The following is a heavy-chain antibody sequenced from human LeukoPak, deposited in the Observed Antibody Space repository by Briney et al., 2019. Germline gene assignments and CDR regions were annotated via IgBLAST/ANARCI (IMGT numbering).Heavy chain of an antibody. CDR1: GYTFTSYY. V-gene: IGHV1-46*01. Sequence: ASVKVSCKASGYTFTSYYMHWVRQAPGQGLEWMGIINPSGGSTSYAQKFQGRVTMTRDTSTSTVYMELSSLRSEDTAVYYCARGASPDFWSGCYPLGDYWGQGTLVTVSS. J-gene: IGHJ4*02. CDR3: ARGASPDFWSGCYPLGDY. CDR2: INPSGGST. D-gene: IGHD3-3*01.